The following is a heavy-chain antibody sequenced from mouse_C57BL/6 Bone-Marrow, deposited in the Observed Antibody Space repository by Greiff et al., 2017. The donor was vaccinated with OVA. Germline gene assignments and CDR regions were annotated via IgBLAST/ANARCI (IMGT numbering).Heavy chain of an antibody. CDR2: INPYNGGT. J-gene: IGHJ1*03. CDR1: GYTFTDYY. V-gene: IGHV1-19*01. CDR3: ARDYDYVYFDV. D-gene: IGHD2-4*01. Sequence: EVQLQQSGPVLVKPGASVKMSCKASGYTFTDYYMNWVKQSHGKSLEWIGVINPYNGGTSYNQKFKGKATLTVDKSSSTAYMELNSLTSEDSAVYYCARDYDYVYFDVWGTGTTVTVSS.